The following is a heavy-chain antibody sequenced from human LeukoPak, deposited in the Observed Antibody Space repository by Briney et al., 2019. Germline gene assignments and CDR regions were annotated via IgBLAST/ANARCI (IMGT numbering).Heavy chain of an antibody. D-gene: IGHD5-24*01. CDR3: ARVRGYNFTPDY. V-gene: IGHV4-31*03. J-gene: IGHJ4*02. CDR2: IYYSGST. Sequence: SETLSLTCTVSGGSISSGGYYWSWIRQHPGKGLEWIGYIYYSGSTYYNPSLKSRVTISVDTSKNQFSLKLSSVTAADTAVYYCARVRGYNFTPDYWGQGTLVTVSP. CDR1: GGSISSGGYY.